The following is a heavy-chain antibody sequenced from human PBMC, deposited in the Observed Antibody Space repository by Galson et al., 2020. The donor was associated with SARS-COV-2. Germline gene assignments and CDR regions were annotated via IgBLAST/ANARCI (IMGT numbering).Heavy chain of an antibody. CDR3: AKDRQQLSEYYGMEG. D-gene: IGHD6-13*01. V-gene: IGHV3-43D*03. Sequence: GGSLSLSCPASGFPFDAYAMRCARPAPGRGLKWASLISWDGGSPYYADSVKGRLTISRDNSKNSLYLQMNSLRAEDTALYYGAKDRQQLSEYYGMEGWGQGTTVTVSS. CDR1: GFPFDAYA. J-gene: IGHJ6*02. CDR2: ISWDGGSP.